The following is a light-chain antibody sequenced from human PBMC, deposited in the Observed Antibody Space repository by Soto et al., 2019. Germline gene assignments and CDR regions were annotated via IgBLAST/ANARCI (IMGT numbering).Light chain of an antibody. V-gene: IGLV2-8*01. CDR3: SSYAGSNTPYV. J-gene: IGLJ1*01. CDR1: SSDVGGYNY. CDR2: EVN. Sequence: QSVLTQPPSASGSPGQSVTISCTGTSSDVGGYNYVSWYQHHPGNAPKLMIFEVNKRASGVPDRFSGSKSGNTASLTVSGLQAEDEADYYCSSYAGSNTPYVFGTGTKLTV.